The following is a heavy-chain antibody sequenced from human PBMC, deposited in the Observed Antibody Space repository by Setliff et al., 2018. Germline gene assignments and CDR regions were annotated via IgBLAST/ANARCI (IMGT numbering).Heavy chain of an antibody. CDR2: INPNSAVT. V-gene: IGHV1-2*06. Sequence: ASVKVSCKASGYTFTGYYMHWVRQAPGQGLEWMGRINPNSAVTNHAQNLQGRVAMTTDTSTSTAYMQLSSLRSYDTAVYYCVREGVDRRSSTDYRYYMDVWGKGTTVTVSS. D-gene: IGHD6-6*01. CDR3: VREGVDRRSSTDYRYYMDV. CDR1: GYTFTGYY. J-gene: IGHJ6*03.